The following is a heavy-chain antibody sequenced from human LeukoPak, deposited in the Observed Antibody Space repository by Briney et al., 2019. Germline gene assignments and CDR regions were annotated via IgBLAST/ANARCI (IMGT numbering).Heavy chain of an antibody. D-gene: IGHD6-19*01. J-gene: IGHJ4*02. CDR2: IYYTGNT. CDR3: ARLTSGWYVIY. V-gene: IGHV4-39*01. CDR1: GGSISNSGYY. Sequence: PSETLSLTCTVSGGSISNSGYYWGWIRQPPGKGLEWIGSIYYTGNTYYNPSLNSRVTISVDTSKNQFSLKLSSVTGADTAIYYCARLTSGWYVIYWGQGTLVTV.